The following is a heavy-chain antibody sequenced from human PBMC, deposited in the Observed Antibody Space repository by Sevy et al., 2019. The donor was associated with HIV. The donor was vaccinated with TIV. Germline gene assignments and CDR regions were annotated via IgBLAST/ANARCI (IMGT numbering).Heavy chain of an antibody. V-gene: IGHV4-39*01. J-gene: IGHJ4*02. CDR2: MSSSGSK. CDR1: GDSIISTSFY. D-gene: IGHD2-8*01. CDR3: ARHPHGRLTYAITDRYYFDP. Sequence: SETLSLICNVSGDSIISTSFYWAWIRQPPGKGLEWIASMSSSGSKYYSPSLKTRTTISVDTSKNQFSLNLSPVTAADTAIYYCARHPHGRLTYAITDRYYFDPWDLGTVVTVSS.